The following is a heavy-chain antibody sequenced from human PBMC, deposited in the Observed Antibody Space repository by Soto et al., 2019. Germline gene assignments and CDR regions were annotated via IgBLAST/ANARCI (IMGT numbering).Heavy chain of an antibody. CDR3: ARDSSNYYGSGSYLYGMDV. CDR1: GFTFSSYS. D-gene: IGHD3-10*01. Sequence: GGSLRLSCAASGFTFSSYSMNWVRQAPGKGLEWVSYISSSSSTIYYADSVKGRFTISRDNAKNSLYLQMNSLRAEDTAVYYCARDSSNYYGSGSYLYGMDVWGQGTTVTVSS. V-gene: IGHV3-48*01. J-gene: IGHJ6*02. CDR2: ISSSSSTI.